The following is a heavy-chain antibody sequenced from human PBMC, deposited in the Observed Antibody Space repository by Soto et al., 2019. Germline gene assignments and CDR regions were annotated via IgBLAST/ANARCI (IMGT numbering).Heavy chain of an antibody. CDR2: IYYSGTT. D-gene: IGHD6-13*01. V-gene: IGHV4-28*03. CDR1: GYSISSSNW. Sequence: SETLSLTCAVSGYSISSSNWWGWIRQPPGKGLEWIGYIYYSGTTYYNPSLKSRVTMSVDTSRNTLYLQMNSLRAEDTAVYYCAKDPKAGPPYYFDYWGQGSLVTVSS. CDR3: AKDPKAGPPYYFDY. J-gene: IGHJ4*02.